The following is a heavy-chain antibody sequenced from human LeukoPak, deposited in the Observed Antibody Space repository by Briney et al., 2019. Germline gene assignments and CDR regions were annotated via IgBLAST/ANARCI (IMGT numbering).Heavy chain of an antibody. Sequence: PSETLSLTCAVYGGSFSGYYWGWIRQPPGKGLEWIGEINHSGSTNYNPSLKSRVTISADTSKNQFSLKLSSVTAADTAVYYCARGPRYVDVWGKGTTVTVSS. CDR3: ARGPRYVDV. CDR2: INHSGST. J-gene: IGHJ6*03. CDR1: GGSFSGYY. V-gene: IGHV4-34*01.